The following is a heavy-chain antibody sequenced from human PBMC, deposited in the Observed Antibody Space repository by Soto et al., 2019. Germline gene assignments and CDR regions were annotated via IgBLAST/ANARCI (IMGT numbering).Heavy chain of an antibody. J-gene: IGHJ4*02. CDR2: IYYSGST. CDR3: ARQSAIFGVVSYGDY. D-gene: IGHD3-3*01. CDR1: GGSISSSSYY. V-gene: IGHV4-39*01. Sequence: SETLSLTCTVSGGSISSSSYYWGWIRQPPGKGLEWIGSIYYSGSTYYNPSLKSRVTISVDTSKNQFSLKLSSVTAADTAVYYCARQSAIFGVVSYGDYWGQGTLVTVSS.